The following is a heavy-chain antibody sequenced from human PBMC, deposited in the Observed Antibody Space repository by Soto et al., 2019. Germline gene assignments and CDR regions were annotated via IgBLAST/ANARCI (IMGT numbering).Heavy chain of an antibody. CDR2: IHHSGST. Sequence: PSETLSLTCAVSSGSISSRNWWSWVRQPPGKGLEWIGEIHHSGSTNYNPSLKSRVTISVDKSKNQFSLNLHSVTAADTAVYYCASSLGYGWLDPWGQGTRSTDPS. CDR3: ASSLGYGWLDP. V-gene: IGHV4-4*02. J-gene: IGHJ5*02. CDR1: SGSISSRNW. D-gene: IGHD5-12*01.